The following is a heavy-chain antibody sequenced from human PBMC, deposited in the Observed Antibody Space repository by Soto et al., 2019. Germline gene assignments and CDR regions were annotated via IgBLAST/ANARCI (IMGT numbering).Heavy chain of an antibody. CDR1: GGSFNGYY. J-gene: IGHJ4*02. CDR2: INHSGST. V-gene: IGHV4-34*01. D-gene: IGHD4-17*01. Sequence: QVQLRQWGAGLVKPSETLSLTCAVYGGSFNGYYWNWIRQPPGKGLEWIGEINHSGSTNYNPSLKSRVSISVDTSKNQFSLRLSSVTAADKAVYYCASQRPTVTTFDYWGQGTLVTVSS. CDR3: ASQRPTVTTFDY.